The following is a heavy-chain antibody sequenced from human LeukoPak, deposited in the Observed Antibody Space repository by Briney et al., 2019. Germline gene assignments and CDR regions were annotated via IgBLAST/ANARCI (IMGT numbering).Heavy chain of an antibody. CDR3: ARFFRGNYDILTGYYIYFDY. Sequence: GGSLRLSCAASGFTFSSYAMNWVRQAPGKGLEWVSTISGDGGDTHYADSVRGRFTISRANSKNTLFMQMNSLRAEDTAVYYCARFFRGNYDILTGYYIYFDYWGQGTLVTVSS. CDR1: GFTFSSYA. CDR2: ISGDGGDT. D-gene: IGHD3-9*01. J-gene: IGHJ4*02. V-gene: IGHV3-23*01.